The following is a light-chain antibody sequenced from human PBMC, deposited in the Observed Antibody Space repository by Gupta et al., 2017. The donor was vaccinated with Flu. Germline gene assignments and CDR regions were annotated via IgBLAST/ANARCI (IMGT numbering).Light chain of an antibody. CDR3: QQRDNNPLT. CDR1: QNINSY. CDR2: AAS. V-gene: IGKV1-39*01. J-gene: IGKJ3*01. Sequence: IRMTQSPSSLSASVGDRVTITCRASQNINSYLNWYQQQSGKVPKLLIYAASSLQSGVPSRFSGGGSGTDFTLTISSLQPEDFATYYCQQRDNNPLTFGHGTMVDIK.